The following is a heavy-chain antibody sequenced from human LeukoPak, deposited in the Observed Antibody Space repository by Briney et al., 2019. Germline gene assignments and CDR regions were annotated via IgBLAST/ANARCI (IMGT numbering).Heavy chain of an antibody. J-gene: IGHJ4*02. CDR3: ATSDYTSVTDY. Sequence: SETLSLTCRVSGDSVDSGYYWGWIRQSPGKGLEWIGSIYHTGKTYYNPSLRGRVTISIHTSGNQFSLNLHSVTAADAAIYYCATSDYTSVTDYRGQGTLVTVSS. D-gene: IGHD4-11*01. V-gene: IGHV4-38-2*02. CDR1: GDSVDSGYY. CDR2: IYHTGKT.